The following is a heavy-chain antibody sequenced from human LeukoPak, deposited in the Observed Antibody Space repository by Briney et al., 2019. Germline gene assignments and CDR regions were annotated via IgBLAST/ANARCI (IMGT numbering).Heavy chain of an antibody. CDR3: VRAYCTASDCFDAFDL. CDR1: GFTFDDYG. V-gene: IGHV3-30*03. J-gene: IGHJ3*01. CDR2: ASYDGSHK. D-gene: IGHD2-21*02. Sequence: GGSLSLSCAASGFTFDDYGMSWVRQAPGGGLGCLTVASYDGSHKSYADSVKGRFSISRDNSANTVFLQMNGLRSEDTAVYHCVRAYCTASDCFDAFDLWGQGTLVRV.